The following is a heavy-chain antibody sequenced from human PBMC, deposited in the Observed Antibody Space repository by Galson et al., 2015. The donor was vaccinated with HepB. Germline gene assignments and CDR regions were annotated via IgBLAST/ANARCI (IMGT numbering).Heavy chain of an antibody. CDR2: ISAYNGNT. J-gene: IGHJ4*02. CDR3: ARGDIVAAIDSFDY. Sequence: SVKVSCKAPGYTFTSYGISWVRQAPGQGLEWMGWISAYNGNTNYAQKLQGRVTMTTDTSTSTAYMELRSLRSDDTAVYYCARGDIVAAIDSFDYWGQGTLVTVSS. D-gene: IGHD5-12*01. V-gene: IGHV1-18*01. CDR1: GYTFTSYG.